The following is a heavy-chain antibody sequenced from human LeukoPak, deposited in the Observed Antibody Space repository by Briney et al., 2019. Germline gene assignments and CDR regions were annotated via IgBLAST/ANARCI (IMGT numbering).Heavy chain of an antibody. J-gene: IGHJ4*02. Sequence: SQTLSLTCAVSGGSISNGGYSWSWIRQPPGKGLEWIGLIYHSGTTHYNPSLKSRLTFSLDKSKNQFSLKLTSVTAADTALYYCARNYYGSGSFYVHNWGQGTLVTVSS. D-gene: IGHD3-10*01. V-gene: IGHV4-30-2*01. CDR2: IYHSGTT. CDR1: GGSISNGGYS. CDR3: ARNYYGSGSFYVHN.